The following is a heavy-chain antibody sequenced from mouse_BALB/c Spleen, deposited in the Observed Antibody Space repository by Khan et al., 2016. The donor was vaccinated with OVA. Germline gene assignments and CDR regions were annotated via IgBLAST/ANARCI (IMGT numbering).Heavy chain of an antibody. CDR2: INPSNNYT. D-gene: IGHD2-14*01. CDR3: VREGAYDRSDGWFAY. CDR1: GYTFTSYT. J-gene: IGHJ3*01. Sequence: VELVESGTELARPEASVKMSCKASGYTFTSYTMHWVRQRPGQAPEWIGHINPSNNYTNYNQNFKDKATLIVDKSSNTAYMRLNSLTSEDSAVYYCVREGAYDRSDGWFAYWGQGTLVTVSA. V-gene: IGHV1-4*01.